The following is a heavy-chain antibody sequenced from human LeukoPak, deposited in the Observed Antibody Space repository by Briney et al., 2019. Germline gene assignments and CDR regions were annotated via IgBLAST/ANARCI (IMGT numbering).Heavy chain of an antibody. Sequence: GGSLRLSCAASGFTVSSNEMSWVRQAPGKGLEWVSSISGGSTYYADSVKGRFTISRDNSKNTLYLQMNSLRAEDTAIYYCARVGYYDFWSGLIPHTYYMDVWGKGTTVTVSS. D-gene: IGHD3-3*01. CDR3: ARVGYYDFWSGLIPHTYYMDV. V-gene: IGHV3-38-3*01. CDR2: ISGGST. J-gene: IGHJ6*03. CDR1: GFTVSSNE.